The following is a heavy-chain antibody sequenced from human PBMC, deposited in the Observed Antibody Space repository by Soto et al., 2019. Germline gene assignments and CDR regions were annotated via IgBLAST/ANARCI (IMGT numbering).Heavy chain of an antibody. V-gene: IGHV4-4*02. CDR1: GASISSANF. CDR2: ISHSGST. J-gene: IGHJ4*02. Sequence: QVQLQESGPGLVEPSGTLSLTCAVSGASISSANFWGWVRQPPGKGLEWIGDISHSGSTNYNPSLKSRVTISLDKSTNQLSLKVDSVTAADTAVYYCVRIPGWYRVDYWGQGILVTVSS. D-gene: IGHD6-19*01. CDR3: VRIPGWYRVDY.